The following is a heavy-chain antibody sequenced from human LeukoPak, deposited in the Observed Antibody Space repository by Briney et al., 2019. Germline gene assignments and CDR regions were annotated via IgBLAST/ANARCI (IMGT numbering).Heavy chain of an antibody. CDR1: GFTVSSNY. V-gene: IGHV3-53*01. J-gene: IGHJ6*02. CDR3: ARDPFWSGPIGDV. D-gene: IGHD3-3*01. Sequence: PGGSLGLSCAASGFTVSSNYMSWVRQAPGKGLEWVSVIYSGGSTYYADSVKGRFTISRDNSKNTLYPQMNSLRAEDTAVYYCARDPFWSGPIGDVWGQGTTVTVSS. CDR2: IYSGGST.